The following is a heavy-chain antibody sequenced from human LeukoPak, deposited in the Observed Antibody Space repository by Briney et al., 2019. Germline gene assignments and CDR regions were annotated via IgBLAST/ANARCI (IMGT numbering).Heavy chain of an antibody. V-gene: IGHV4-4*02. CDR3: ARVSGSGLYFKSFDP. CDR1: GDDISSSNW. Sequence: PSETLSLTCSVSGDDISSSNWWTWVRQPPQKGLEWIGEVYYSGSTNYNPSLKNRIYMSVDKSQNRFSLRLTSVTAADTAVYFCARVSGSGLYFKSFDPWGQGTLVIVSS. D-gene: IGHD3-10*01. CDR2: VYYSGST. J-gene: IGHJ5*01.